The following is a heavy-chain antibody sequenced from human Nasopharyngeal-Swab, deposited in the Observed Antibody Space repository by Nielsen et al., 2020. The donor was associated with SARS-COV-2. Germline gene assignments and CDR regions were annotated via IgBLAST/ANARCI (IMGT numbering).Heavy chain of an antibody. CDR3: ARESPAAGTAFDI. J-gene: IGHJ3*02. Sequence: SETLSLTCTVSGGSISSYYGSWIRQPPGKGLEWIGYIYYSGSTNYNPSLKSRVTISVDTSKSQFSLKLSSVTAADTAVYYCARESPAAGTAFDIWGQGTMVTVSS. V-gene: IGHV4-59*13. CDR2: IYYSGST. D-gene: IGHD6-13*01. CDR1: GGSISSYY.